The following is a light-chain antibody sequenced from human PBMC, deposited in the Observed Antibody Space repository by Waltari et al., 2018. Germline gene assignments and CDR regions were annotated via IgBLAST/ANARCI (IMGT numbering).Light chain of an antibody. CDR3: QQYSDGTPWT. J-gene: IGKJ1*01. V-gene: IGKV3-15*01. CDR1: QSIGNN. Sequence: EIVMTQSPSTVSVSPGERATLSCRATQSIGNNLAWYQQRPGQAPRLLIYDASTRPTGVSGRFTGSGSGTEFSLTISGLQSEDFAIYYCQQYSDGTPWTFGQGTKVEIK. CDR2: DAS.